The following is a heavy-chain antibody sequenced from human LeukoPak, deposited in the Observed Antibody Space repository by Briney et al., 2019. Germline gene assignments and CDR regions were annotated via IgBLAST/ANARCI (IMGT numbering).Heavy chain of an antibody. D-gene: IGHD4-11*01. CDR2: IYYSGST. Sequence: SQTLSLTCTVSGGSISSGGYYWSWIRQHPGKGLEWIGYIYYSGSTYYNPSLKSRVTISVDTSKNQFSLKLSSVTAADTAVYYCARDGRETTVTTNGDGYYYYYMDVWGKGTMVTVSS. V-gene: IGHV4-31*03. J-gene: IGHJ6*03. CDR1: GGSISSGGYY. CDR3: ARDGRETTVTTNGDGYYYYYMDV.